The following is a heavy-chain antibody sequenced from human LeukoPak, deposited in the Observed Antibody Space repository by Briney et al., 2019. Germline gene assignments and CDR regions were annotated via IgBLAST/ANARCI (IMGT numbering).Heavy chain of an antibody. Sequence: QTGGSLRLSCAASGFTFSSYAMSWVRQAPGKGLEWVSAISGSGGSTYYADSVKGRFTISRDNSKNTLYLQMNSLRAEDTAVYYCAKVMGYCSSTSCYKGLYYYYMDVWGKGTTVTVSS. J-gene: IGHJ6*03. CDR1: GFTFSSYA. V-gene: IGHV3-23*01. CDR2: ISGSGGST. CDR3: AKVMGYCSSTSCYKGLYYYYMDV. D-gene: IGHD2-2*02.